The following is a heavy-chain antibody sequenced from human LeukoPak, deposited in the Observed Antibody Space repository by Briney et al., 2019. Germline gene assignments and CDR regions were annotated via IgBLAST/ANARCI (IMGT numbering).Heavy chain of an antibody. Sequence: SETLSLTCAVYGGPFSGYHWTWIRQPPGKGLEWIGEINQGGTTNYNPSLRSRVTILIDTSRNQFSLRLSSVTAADTAVYYCARGAGWYDYWGQGTLVTVSS. CDR3: ARGAGWYDY. CDR2: INQGGTT. CDR1: GGPFSGYH. V-gene: IGHV4-34*01. J-gene: IGHJ4*02. D-gene: IGHD6-19*01.